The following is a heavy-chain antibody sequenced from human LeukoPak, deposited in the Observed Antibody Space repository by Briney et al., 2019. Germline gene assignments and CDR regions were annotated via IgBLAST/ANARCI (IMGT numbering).Heavy chain of an antibody. J-gene: IGHJ4*02. V-gene: IGHV4-4*07. CDR1: GGSISSYY. CDR3: ARESSEDIVVVPAASDWYYFDY. CDR2: IYTGGST. Sequence: KSSETLSLTCTVSGGSISSYYWSWIRQPAGKGLEWIGRIYTGGSTNYNPSLKSRVTMSVDTSKNQFSLKPSSVTAADTAVYYCARESSEDIVVVPAASDWYYFDYWGQGTLVTVSS. D-gene: IGHD2-2*01.